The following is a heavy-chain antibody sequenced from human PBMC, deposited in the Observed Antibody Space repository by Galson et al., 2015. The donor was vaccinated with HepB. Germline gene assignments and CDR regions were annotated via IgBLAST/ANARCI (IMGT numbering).Heavy chain of an antibody. V-gene: IGHV3-74*01. CDR3: ARGYRGIHRTDY. CDR2: ISSDGSTT. CDR1: GFTFSSYG. J-gene: IGHJ4*02. Sequence: SLRLSCAASGFTFSSYGMHWVRQAPGKGLVWVARISSDGSTTNYADSVKGRFTISRDNAKSTLYLQVNSLRAEDTAVYYCARGYRGIHRTDYWGQGTLVTVSS. D-gene: IGHD1-26*01.